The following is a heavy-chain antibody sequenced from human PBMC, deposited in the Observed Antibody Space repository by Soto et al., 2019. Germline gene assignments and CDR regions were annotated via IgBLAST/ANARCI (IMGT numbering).Heavy chain of an antibody. V-gene: IGHV5-51*01. J-gene: IGHJ6*04. D-gene: IGHD1-20*01. Sequence: GESLKISCKGSGYSFTSYCIGWVRQMPGKGLEWMGIIYPGDSDTRYSPSFQGQVTISADKSISTAYLQWSSLKASDTAMYYCARHANNWNGYDHSYSYYGMDVWGKGITVTVS. CDR1: GYSFTSYC. CDR3: ARHANNWNGYDHSYSYYGMDV. CDR2: IYPGDSDT.